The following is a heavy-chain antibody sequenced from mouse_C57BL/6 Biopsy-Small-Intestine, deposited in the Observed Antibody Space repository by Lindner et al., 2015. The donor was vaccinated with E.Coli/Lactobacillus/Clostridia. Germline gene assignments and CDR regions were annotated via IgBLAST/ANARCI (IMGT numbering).Heavy chain of an antibody. Sequence: VQLQESGAELARPGASVKLSCKASGYTFTSYGISWVKQRTGQGLGWIGEIYPRSGNTYYNEKFKGKATLTADKSSSTAYMELRSLTSEDSAVYFCARWTYYSNWDYFDYWGQGTTLTVSS. CDR3: ARWTYYSNWDYFDY. V-gene: IGHV1-81*01. CDR1: GYTFTSYG. J-gene: IGHJ2*01. CDR2: IYPRSGNT. D-gene: IGHD2-5*01.